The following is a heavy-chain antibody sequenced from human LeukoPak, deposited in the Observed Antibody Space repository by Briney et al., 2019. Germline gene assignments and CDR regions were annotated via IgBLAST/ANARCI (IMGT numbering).Heavy chain of an antibody. Sequence: PSETLSPTCTVSGVSINSYYWSWLRQPPGRGLEWIGYIYYSGSTNYNPSLQSRVTISVDTSKHQFSLKLSSVTAADTVVYYCANRKYRVDAFDIWGQGKMVTVSS. J-gene: IGHJ3*02. D-gene: IGHD6-6*01. CDR3: ANRKYRVDAFDI. V-gene: IGHV4-59*12. CDR2: IYYSGST. CDR1: GVSINSYY.